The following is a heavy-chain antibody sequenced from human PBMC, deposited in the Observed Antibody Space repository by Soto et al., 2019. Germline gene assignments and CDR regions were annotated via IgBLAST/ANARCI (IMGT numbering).Heavy chain of an antibody. CDR1: GFTFTNYW. J-gene: IGHJ2*01. Sequence: EVDLVESGGGLVQPGGSLRLSCAASGFTFTNYWMAWVRQAPGKGLEWVANMNADGSEQYYVDSVKGRFTISRDNAKNSVYLHMNSLRGEDTAVYYCARDVNGGYFDLWGRGTLVTVSS. CDR3: ARDVNGGYFDL. V-gene: IGHV3-7*05. CDR2: MNADGSEQ.